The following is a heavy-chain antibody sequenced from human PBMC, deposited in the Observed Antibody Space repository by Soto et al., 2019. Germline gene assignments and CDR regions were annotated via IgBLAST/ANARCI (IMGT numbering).Heavy chain of an antibody. D-gene: IGHD6-13*01. Sequence: GGSLRLSCAASGFTVSSNYMSWVRQAPGKGLEWVSVIYSGGSTYYADSVKGRFTISRDNSKNTLYLQMNSLRAEDTAVYYCAREVGSWSLYYYYYGMDVWGQGTTVTVSS. CDR1: GFTVSSNY. V-gene: IGHV3-66*01. J-gene: IGHJ6*02. CDR3: AREVGSWSLYYYYYGMDV. CDR2: IYSGGST.